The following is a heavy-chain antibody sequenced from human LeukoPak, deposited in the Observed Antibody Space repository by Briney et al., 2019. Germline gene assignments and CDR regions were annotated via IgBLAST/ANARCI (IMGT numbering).Heavy chain of an antibody. D-gene: IGHD5-18*01. Sequence: GGSLRLSCAASGFTFSSYSMNWVRQAPGKGLEWVSAISGSGGSTYYADSVKGRFTISRDNSKNTLYLQMNSLRAEDTAVYYCAKVGAMVHFDCWGQGTLVTVSS. CDR1: GFTFSSYS. V-gene: IGHV3-23*01. CDR3: AKVGAMVHFDC. J-gene: IGHJ4*02. CDR2: ISGSGGST.